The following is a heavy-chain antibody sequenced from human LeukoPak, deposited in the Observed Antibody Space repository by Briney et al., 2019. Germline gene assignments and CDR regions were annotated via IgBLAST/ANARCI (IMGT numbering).Heavy chain of an antibody. CDR1: GFTFSDYC. Sequence: GSLRLSCAAYGFTFSDYCMSWIRQAPGKGLEWVSYISSSSSYTNYADSVKGRFTISRDNAKNSLYLQMNSLRAEDTAVYYCARVEGIAVAENAFDIWGQGTMVTVSS. J-gene: IGHJ3*02. CDR3: ARVEGIAVAENAFDI. CDR2: ISSSSSYT. D-gene: IGHD6-19*01. V-gene: IGHV3-11*06.